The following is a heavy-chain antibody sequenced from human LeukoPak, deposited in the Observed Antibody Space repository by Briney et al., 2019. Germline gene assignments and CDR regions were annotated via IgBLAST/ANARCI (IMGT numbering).Heavy chain of an antibody. D-gene: IGHD1-26*01. Sequence: PSETLSLTCTVSGGSISDSYWSWIRQPPGKGLEWIGKIHDSGITNYNPSLKSRVTFSVDTSKKQFSLNLNSVTAADTAVYYCARPSGATPFKRFDYWGQGALVTVSS. CDR3: ARPSGATPFKRFDY. J-gene: IGHJ4*02. V-gene: IGHV4-59*12. CDR1: GGSISDSY. CDR2: IHDSGIT.